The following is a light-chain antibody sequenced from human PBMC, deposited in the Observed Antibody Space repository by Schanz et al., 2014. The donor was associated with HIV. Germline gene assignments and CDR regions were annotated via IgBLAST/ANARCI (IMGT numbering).Light chain of an antibody. V-gene: IGLV2-18*02. J-gene: IGLJ1*01. CDR3: SSLSTSGAPV. CDR1: SSDVGSYNR. CDR2: EVS. Sequence: QSALTQPPSVSGSPGQSVTISCTGTSSDVGSYNRVSWYQQPPGTAPKLMIYEVSNRPSGVPDRFSGSKSGNTASLTISGLQAEDEADYYCSSLSTSGAPVFGTGTKVTVL.